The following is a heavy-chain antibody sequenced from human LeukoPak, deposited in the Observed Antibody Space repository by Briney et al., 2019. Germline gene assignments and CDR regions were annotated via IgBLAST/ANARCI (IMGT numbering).Heavy chain of an antibody. CDR2: MNPNSGNT. CDR1: GYTFTSYD. J-gene: IGHJ4*02. Sequence: VSVKVSCKASGYTFTSYDINWVRQATGQGLEWMGWMNPNSGNTGYAQKFQGRVTMTRNTSISTAYMELSSLRSEDTAVYYCASGVDYYGSGDYDYWGQGTLVTVSS. D-gene: IGHD3-10*01. CDR3: ASGVDYYGSGDYDY. V-gene: IGHV1-8*01.